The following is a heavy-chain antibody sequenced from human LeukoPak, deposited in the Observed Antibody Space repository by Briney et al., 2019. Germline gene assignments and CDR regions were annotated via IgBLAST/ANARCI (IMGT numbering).Heavy chain of an antibody. D-gene: IGHD3-3*01. CDR1: GGTFSSYA. CDR3: ARVGLRFLEWLFITGTTVDWFDP. Sequence: ASVKVSCKASGGTFSSYAISWVRQAPGQGLEWMGGIIPIFGTANYAQKFQGRVTITADESTSTAYMELSSLRSEDTAVYYCARVGLRFLEWLFITGTTVDWFDPWGQGTLVTVSS. V-gene: IGHV1-69*01. CDR2: IIPIFGTA. J-gene: IGHJ5*02.